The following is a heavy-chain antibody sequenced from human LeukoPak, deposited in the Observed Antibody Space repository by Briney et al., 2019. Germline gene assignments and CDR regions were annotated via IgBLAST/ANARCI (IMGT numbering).Heavy chain of an antibody. CDR2: IKQDGREK. D-gene: IGHD1-20*01. CDR1: GFTFSRYW. CDR3: ARAHYNWNEPPFDS. Sequence: GGSLRLSCAASGFTFSRYWMSWVRQAPGKGLEWVANIKQDGREKYYLDSVKGRFTISRDNAKNTLYLQMNSLRAEDTAVYYCARAHYNWNEPPFDSWGQGTLVTVSS. V-gene: IGHV3-7*01. J-gene: IGHJ4*02.